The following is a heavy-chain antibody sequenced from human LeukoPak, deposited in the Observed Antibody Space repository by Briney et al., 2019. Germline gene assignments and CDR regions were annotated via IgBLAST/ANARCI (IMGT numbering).Heavy chain of an antibody. CDR3: ATYGSGRKFDY. CDR2: IETKTDGGTT. V-gene: IGHV3-15*04. Sequence: PEGSHRLSCAASGFSFSDAWMSWVRQIPGKGLEWVGRIETKTDGGTTDYAAPVKGRFTISRDDSTNTLFLQMNSLKSEDTAVYYCATYGSGRKFDYWGQGILVTVSS. J-gene: IGHJ4*02. CDR1: GFSFSDAW. D-gene: IGHD3-10*01.